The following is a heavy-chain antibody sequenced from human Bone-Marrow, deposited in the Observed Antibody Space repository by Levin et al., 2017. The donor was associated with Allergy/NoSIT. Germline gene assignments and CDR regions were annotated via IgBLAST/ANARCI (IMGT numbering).Heavy chain of an antibody. V-gene: IGHV4-59*01. J-gene: IGHJ2*01. CDR3: ARRRYGGKDWYFDL. CDR1: GGSISSYY. CDR2: IYYSGST. Sequence: SETLSLTCTVSGGSISSYYWSWIRQPPGKGLEWIGYIYYSGSTNYNPSLKSRVTISVDTSKNQFSLKLSSVTAADTAVYYCARRRYGGKDWYFDLWGRGTLVTVSS. D-gene: IGHD4-23*01.